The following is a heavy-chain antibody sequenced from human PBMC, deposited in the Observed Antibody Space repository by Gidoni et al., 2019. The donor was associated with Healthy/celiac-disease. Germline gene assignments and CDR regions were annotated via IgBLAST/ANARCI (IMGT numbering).Heavy chain of an antibody. CDR2: IKSKTDGGTT. V-gene: IGHV3-15*01. CDR3: TATDRTQRGDIWPGDAFDI. D-gene: IGHD5-12*01. J-gene: IGHJ3*02. Sequence: EVQLVESGGGLVKPGGSLRLSCAASGFTFSNAWMSWVRQAPGKGLEWVGRIKSKTDGGTTDYAAPVKGRFTISRDDSKNTLYLQMNSLKTEDTAVYYCTATDRTQRGDIWPGDAFDIWGQGTMVTVSS. CDR1: GFTFSNAW.